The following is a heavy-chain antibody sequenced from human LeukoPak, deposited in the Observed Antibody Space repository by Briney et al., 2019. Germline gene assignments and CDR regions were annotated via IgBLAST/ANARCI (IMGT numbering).Heavy chain of an antibody. J-gene: IGHJ4*02. Sequence: SETLSLTCTVSGGSISSYYWSWIRLPPGKGLEWIGYLSKSGDTNYSPSLKSRVTIFGDTSKNQFFLKLSSVTAADTAVYHCASNYYGSGSLDYRGQGNLVTVSS. D-gene: IGHD3-10*01. CDR3: ASNYYGSGSLDY. V-gene: IGHV4-59*01. CDR1: GGSISSYY. CDR2: LSKSGDT.